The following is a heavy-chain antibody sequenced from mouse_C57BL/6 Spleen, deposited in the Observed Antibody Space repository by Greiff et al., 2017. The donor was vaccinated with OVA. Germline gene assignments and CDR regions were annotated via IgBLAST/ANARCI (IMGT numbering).Heavy chain of an antibody. J-gene: IGHJ2*01. CDR2: ISSGGDYI. CDR1: GFTFSSYA. Sequence: EVQRVESGEGLVKPGGSLKLSCAASGFTFSSYAMSWVRQTPEKRLEWVAYISSGGDYIYYADTVKGRFTISRDNARNTLYLQMSSLKSEDTAMYYCTRDGVPHYFDYWGQGTTLTVSS. CDR3: TRDGVPHYFDY. V-gene: IGHV5-9-1*02. D-gene: IGHD5-1*01.